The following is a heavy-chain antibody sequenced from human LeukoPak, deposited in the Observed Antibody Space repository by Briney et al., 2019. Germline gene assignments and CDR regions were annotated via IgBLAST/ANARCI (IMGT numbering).Heavy chain of an antibody. D-gene: IGHD3-3*01. Sequence: GSLRLSCAASGFTFSSYAMHWVRQAPGKGLEWVAVISYDGSNKYYADSVKGRFTISRDNSKNTLYLQMNSLRAEDTAVYYCARVVVASLEWLFSPLDYWGQGTLVTVSS. V-gene: IGHV3-30-3*01. CDR1: GFTFSSYA. CDR2: ISYDGSNK. J-gene: IGHJ4*02. CDR3: ARVVVASLEWLFSPLDY.